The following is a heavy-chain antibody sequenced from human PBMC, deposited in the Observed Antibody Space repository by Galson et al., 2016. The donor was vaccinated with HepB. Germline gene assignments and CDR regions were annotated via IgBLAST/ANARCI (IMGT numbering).Heavy chain of an antibody. CDR2: IWYDGSKN. V-gene: IGHV3-33*07. CDR3: ASAVGSDSDDN. J-gene: IGHJ4*02. Sequence: SLRLSCAASGFSRFDIYWVCQAPGKGLEWVAVIWYDGSKNVYADSVKGRFTISRDNAKKSLYLQMNSLRAEDTAVYYCASAVGSDSDDNWGQGTLVIVSS. CDR1: GFSRFD. D-gene: IGHD3-10*01.